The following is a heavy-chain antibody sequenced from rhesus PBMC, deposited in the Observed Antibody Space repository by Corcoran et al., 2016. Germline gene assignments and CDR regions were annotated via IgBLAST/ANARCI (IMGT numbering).Heavy chain of an antibody. CDR1: GGSISSSY. Sequence: QLQLQESGPGLVKPSETLSVTCAVSGGSISSSYWSWIRQAPGKGLEWIGYIYGRGSSTNYNPSLKSRVTLSVDTSKNQLSLKLSSVTTADTAVYYCARGPQGGSYYYRFDYWGQGVLVTVSS. D-gene: IGHD3-16*01. V-gene: IGHV4-169*01. CDR2: IYGRGSST. J-gene: IGHJ4*01. CDR3: ARGPQGGSYYYRFDY.